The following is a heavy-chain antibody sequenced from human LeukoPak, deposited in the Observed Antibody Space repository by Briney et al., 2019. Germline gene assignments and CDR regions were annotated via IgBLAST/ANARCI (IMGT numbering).Heavy chain of an antibody. CDR1: AFIFSGHW. CDR2: IKEDGSER. V-gene: IGHV3-7*03. Sequence: GGSLRLSCEGSAFIFSGHWMNWVRQTPGKGLEWVVSIKEDGSERQYVDSVKGRFTVSRDNSKDTLYLQMDSLGVEDTAMYYCARDFNWNEPYYFDYWGPGTLVTVSS. CDR3: ARDFNWNEPYYFDY. D-gene: IGHD1-1*01. J-gene: IGHJ4*02.